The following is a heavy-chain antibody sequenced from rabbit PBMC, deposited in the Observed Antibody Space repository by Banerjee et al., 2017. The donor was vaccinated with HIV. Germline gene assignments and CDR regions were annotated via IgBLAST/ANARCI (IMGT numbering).Heavy chain of an antibody. CDR1: GFSFSNKYV. CDR3: ARDVAGVIGWNFNL. V-gene: IGHV1S45*01. D-gene: IGHD4-1*01. J-gene: IGHJ4*01. CDR2: IAGSSGST. Sequence: QQQLEESGGGLVKPGGTLTLTCKASGFSFSNKYVMCWVRQAPGKGPEWIACIAGSSGSTYGASWAKGRFTISKTASTTVTLQRTSLTAADTATYFGARDVAGVIGWNFNLWGPGTLVTFS.